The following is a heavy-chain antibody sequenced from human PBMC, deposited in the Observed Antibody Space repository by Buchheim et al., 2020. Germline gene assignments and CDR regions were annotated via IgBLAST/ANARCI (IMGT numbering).Heavy chain of an antibody. CDR1: GFTFSSYA. D-gene: IGHD1-26*01. V-gene: IGHV3-23*01. CDR3: AKVGSYYIAGLWYYFDY. Sequence: EVQLLESGGGLVQPGGSLRLSCAASGFTFSSYAMSWVRQAPGKGLEWASAISGSGGSTYYADSVKGRFTISRDNSKNTLYLQMNSLRAEDTAVYYCAKVGSYYIAGLWYYFDYWGQGTL. CDR2: ISGSGGST. J-gene: IGHJ4*02.